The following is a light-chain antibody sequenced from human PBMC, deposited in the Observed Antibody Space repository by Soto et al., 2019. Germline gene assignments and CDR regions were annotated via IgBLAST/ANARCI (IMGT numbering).Light chain of an antibody. CDR3: SSYTSRNTLI. Sequence: QSALTQPVSVSGSPGQFITISCTGTSSDVGGYNYVSWYQQHPGKVPKLLIYDVSNRPSGVSDRFSGSKSGNTASLAISGLKAEDEADYYCSSYTSRNTLIFGGGTKVTVL. CDR2: DVS. CDR1: SSDVGGYNY. V-gene: IGLV2-14*01. J-gene: IGLJ2*01.